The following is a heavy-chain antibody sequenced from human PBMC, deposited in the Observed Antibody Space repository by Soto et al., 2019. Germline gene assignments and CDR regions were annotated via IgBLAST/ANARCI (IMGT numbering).Heavy chain of an antibody. Sequence: ASVKVSCKASGGTFSSYAISWVRQAPGQGLEWMGGIIPIFGTANYAQKFQSRVTIIADESTSTAYMELSSLRSEDTAVYYCARALWFGELLYYFDYWGQGTLVTVSS. CDR3: ARALWFGELLYYFDY. CDR1: GGTFSSYA. J-gene: IGHJ4*02. D-gene: IGHD3-10*01. V-gene: IGHV1-69*13. CDR2: IIPIFGTA.